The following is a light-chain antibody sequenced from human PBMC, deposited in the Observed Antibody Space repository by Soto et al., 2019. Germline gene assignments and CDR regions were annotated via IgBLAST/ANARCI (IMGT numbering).Light chain of an antibody. J-gene: IGKJ1*01. Sequence: DIQMTQSPSSLSASVGDRVTITCRASQGISTYLNWYQQKPGKAPKLLIYAASSLQSGVPSRFSGSGSETDFTLTISSLQPEDFATYSCQQSYNTTWTFGQGTMVDIK. V-gene: IGKV1-39*01. CDR2: AAS. CDR1: QGISTY. CDR3: QQSYNTTWT.